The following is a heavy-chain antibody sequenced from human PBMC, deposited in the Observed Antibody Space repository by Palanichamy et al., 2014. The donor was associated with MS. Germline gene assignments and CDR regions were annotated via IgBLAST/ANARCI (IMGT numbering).Heavy chain of an antibody. V-gene: IGHV1-2*02. CDR3: AREGRTKSLDI. CDR1: GYTFTDYY. Sequence: QAQLVQSGAEVKKPGASVKVSCKASGYTFTDYYIHWVRQAPGQGLEWMGYINANTGGTAYAQKFQGRVTMTRDTSISTAYMDLCSLRSDDMAIYYCAREGRTKSLDIWGQGTLVTVSS. D-gene: IGHD2-8*01. J-gene: IGHJ3*02. CDR2: INANTGGT.